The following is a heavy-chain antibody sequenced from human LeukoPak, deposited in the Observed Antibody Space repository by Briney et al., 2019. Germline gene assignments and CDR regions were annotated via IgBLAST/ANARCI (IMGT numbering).Heavy chain of an antibody. CDR1: GYTFTGYY. D-gene: IGHD1-26*01. J-gene: IGHJ4*02. V-gene: IGHV1-2*02. CDR2: INPNSGGT. CDR3: ARNVGAIQGPTLIDY. Sequence: ASVKVSCKASGYTFTGYYMHWVRQAPGQGLEWMGWINPNSGGTNYAQKFQGRVTMTRDTSISTAYMELSRLRSDDTAVYYCARNVGAIQGPTLIDYWGQGTLVTVSS.